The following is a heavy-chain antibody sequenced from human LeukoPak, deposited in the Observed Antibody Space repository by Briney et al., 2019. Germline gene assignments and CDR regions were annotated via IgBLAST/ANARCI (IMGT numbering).Heavy chain of an antibody. CDR1: GYTFTSYY. V-gene: IGHV1-46*01. J-gene: IGHJ4*02. CDR2: INPSGGST. Sequence: ASVKVSCKASGYTFTSYYMHWVRQAPGQGLEWMGIINPSGGSTSYAQKFQGRVTMTRDMSTSTVYMELSSLRSEDTAVYYCARALGYCSSTSCYRYPTTTRYFDYWGQGTLVTVSS. CDR3: ARALGYCSSTSCYRYPTTTRYFDY. D-gene: IGHD2-2*01.